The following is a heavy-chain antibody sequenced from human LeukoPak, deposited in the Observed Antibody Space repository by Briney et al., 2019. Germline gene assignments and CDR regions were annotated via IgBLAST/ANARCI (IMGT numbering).Heavy chain of an antibody. J-gene: IGHJ4*02. CDR1: GFTFSSYG. Sequence: GGSLRLSCAASGFTFSSYGMHWVRQAPGKGLEWVAFIRYDESNKYYADSVKGRFTISRDNSKNTLYLQMNSLRAEDTAVYCCAASYGVDYWGQGTLVTASS. CDR3: AASYGVDY. CDR2: IRYDESNK. D-gene: IGHD4-17*01. V-gene: IGHV3-30*02.